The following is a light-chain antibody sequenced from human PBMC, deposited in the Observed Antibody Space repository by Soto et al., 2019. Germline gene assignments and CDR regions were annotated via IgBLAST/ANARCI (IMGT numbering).Light chain of an antibody. CDR2: EGS. J-gene: IGLJ3*02. CDR1: SSDVGSYNL. V-gene: IGLV2-23*01. CDR3: CSYAGGSTWV. Sequence: QSALTQPASVSGSPGQSITISCTGTSSDVGSYNLVSWYQQHPGKAPQLMIYEGSQRPSGVSNRFSGSKSGNTASLTISGLQAEDEADYYCCSYAGGSTWVFGGGTKLTVL.